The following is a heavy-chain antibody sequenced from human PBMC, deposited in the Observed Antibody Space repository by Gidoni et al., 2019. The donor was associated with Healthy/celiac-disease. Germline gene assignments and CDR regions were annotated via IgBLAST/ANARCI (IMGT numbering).Heavy chain of an antibody. CDR2: IRYDGSNK. V-gene: IGHV3-30*02. CDR3: AKGRYSGGVNWFDP. CDR1: GFTFSSYG. J-gene: IGHJ5*02. D-gene: IGHD2-21*01. Sequence: QVQLVESGGGVVQPGGSLRLSCAASGFTFSSYGMHWVRQALGKGLEWVAFIRYDGSNKYYADSVKGRFTISRDNSKNTLYLQMNSLRAEDTAVYYCAKGRYSGGVNWFDPWGQGTLVTVSS.